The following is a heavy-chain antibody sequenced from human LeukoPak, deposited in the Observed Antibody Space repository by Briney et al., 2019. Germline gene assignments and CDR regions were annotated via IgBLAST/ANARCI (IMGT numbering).Heavy chain of an antibody. D-gene: IGHD3-16*01. Sequence: LSGGSLRLSCAASGLTGSHNYVSWVRQAPGKGLEWVASINHNGNVNYYVDSVKGRFTISRDNAKNSLYLQMSNLRAEDTAVYFCARGGGLDVWGQGATVTVSS. J-gene: IGHJ6*02. CDR1: GLTGSHNY. CDR2: INHNGNVN. CDR3: ARGGGLDV. V-gene: IGHV3-7*03.